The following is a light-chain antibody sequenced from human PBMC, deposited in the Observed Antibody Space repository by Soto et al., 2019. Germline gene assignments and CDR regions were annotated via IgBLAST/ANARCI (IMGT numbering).Light chain of an antibody. CDR2: DVS. CDR1: SSEVGGYNY. V-gene: IGLV2-14*03. J-gene: IGLJ1*01. CDR3: RSYTNGGTYV. Sequence: QSALTQPASVSGSPGQSITISCTGSSSEVGGYNYVSWYRHLPGKAPELMIFDVSNRPSGLSDRFSGSKSGNTASLTISGLDADDEADYYCRSYTNGGTYVFGTGTKVTVL.